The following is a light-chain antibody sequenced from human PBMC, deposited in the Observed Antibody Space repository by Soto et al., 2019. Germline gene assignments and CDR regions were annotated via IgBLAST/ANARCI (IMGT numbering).Light chain of an antibody. CDR2: DAS. J-gene: IGKJ4*01. CDR1: QSVSSY. V-gene: IGKV3-11*01. CDR3: QQRSNLLT. Sequence: EIVLTQSPATLSLSPGERATLSCRASQSVSSYLAWYQQKPGQAPRLLIYDASSRATGIPARFSGSGSGTDCTLTISSLEPEDFAVYYCQQRSNLLTFGGGTKVEIK.